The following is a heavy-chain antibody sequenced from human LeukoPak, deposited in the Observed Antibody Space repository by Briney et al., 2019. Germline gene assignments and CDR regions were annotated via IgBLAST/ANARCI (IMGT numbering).Heavy chain of an antibody. CDR3: ARDFCGGDCYSRSTYMDV. CDR2: INPNSGGA. J-gene: IGHJ6*04. D-gene: IGHD2-21*02. CDR1: GYTFTGYY. Sequence: ASVKVSCKASGYTFTGYYMHWVRQAPGQGLEWMGRINPNSGGANYAQKFQGRVTMTRATSISTAYMELSRLRSADTAVYYCARDFCGGDCYSRSTYMDVGGKGTTVTVYS. V-gene: IGHV1-2*06.